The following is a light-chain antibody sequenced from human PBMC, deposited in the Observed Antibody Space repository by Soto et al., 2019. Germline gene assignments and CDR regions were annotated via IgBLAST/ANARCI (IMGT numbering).Light chain of an antibody. CDR3: RQYNNWPYT. V-gene: IGKV3-15*01. CDR2: GTS. J-gene: IGKJ2*01. Sequence: EIVMTQSPVTLSVSPGERAALSCRASQSVGSNFAWYQQRPGQAPRVLIYGTSTRATGVPARFSGSGSGTDFTLTISSLQSEDFAVYYCRQYNNWPYTFGQGTRLEIK. CDR1: QSVGSN.